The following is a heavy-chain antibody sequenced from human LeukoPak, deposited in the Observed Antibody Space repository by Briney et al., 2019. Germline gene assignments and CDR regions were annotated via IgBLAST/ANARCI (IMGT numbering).Heavy chain of an antibody. CDR2: INHSGST. Sequence: PSETLSLTYTVYGGSFSGYYWSWIRQPPGKGLEWIGEINHSGSTNYNPSLKSRVTISVDTSKNQFSLKLSSVTAADTAVYYCARGHTYCSSTSSYTMRNKGYYYYYMDVWGKGTTVTVSS. D-gene: IGHD2-2*02. V-gene: IGHV4-34*01. J-gene: IGHJ6*03. CDR1: GGSFSGYY. CDR3: ARGHTYCSSTSSYTMRNKGYYYYYMDV.